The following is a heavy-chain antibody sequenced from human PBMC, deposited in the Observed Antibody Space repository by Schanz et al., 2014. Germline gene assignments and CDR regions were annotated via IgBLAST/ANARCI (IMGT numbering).Heavy chain of an antibody. CDR3: EKDSCSSTTCYGYGMDV. CDR1: GFTFSSYA. V-gene: IGHV3-23*04. D-gene: IGHD2-2*01. J-gene: IGHJ6*02. CDR2: ISGSGGST. Sequence: VQMVESGGGLVKPGGSLRLSCAASGFTFSSYAMSWVRQAPGKGLEWVSGISGSGGSTYYADSVKGRFTVFRDNSKRTLYLEINNPRAEDAAVYYCEKDSCSSTTCYGYGMDVWGQGSTVTVSS.